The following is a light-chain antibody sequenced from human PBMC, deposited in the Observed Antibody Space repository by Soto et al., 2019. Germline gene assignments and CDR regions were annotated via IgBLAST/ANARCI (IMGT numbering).Light chain of an antibody. Sequence: EVVLTQSPGTLSLSPGERVTLSCRASQSVASGYLAWYQQKHGRAPRLLFYSASSRATGIPDRFSGSGSGTDFNLTISRLEPEDFAVYYCHHFGSLPETFGQGTNVE. CDR2: SAS. CDR1: QSVASGY. CDR3: HHFGSLPET. J-gene: IGKJ1*01. V-gene: IGKV3-20*01.